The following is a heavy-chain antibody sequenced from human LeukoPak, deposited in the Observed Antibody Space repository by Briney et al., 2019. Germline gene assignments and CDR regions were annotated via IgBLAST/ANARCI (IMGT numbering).Heavy chain of an antibody. CDR2: ISGSGGST. D-gene: IGHD6-19*01. J-gene: IGHJ3*02. V-gene: IGHV3-23*01. Sequence: GGSLRLSCAASGGTFSSYGMSWVRQAPGKGLEWVSAISGSGGSTYYADSVKGRFTISRENSKKTLYLQMNSLRADDTAVYYCAKDGDSSGWYGAFDIWGQGTMLTVSS. CDR1: GGTFSSYG. CDR3: AKDGDSSGWYGAFDI.